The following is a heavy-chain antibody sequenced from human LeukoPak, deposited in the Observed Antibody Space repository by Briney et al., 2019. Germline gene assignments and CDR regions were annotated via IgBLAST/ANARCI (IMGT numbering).Heavy chain of an antibody. Sequence: PGGSLRLSCAASGFTVSSIYMSWVSQAPGKWLEWVSIIYSDGSTYYADSVKGRFTISRDNSKNTLYLQMNSLRVEDTAVYHCASAQWLATFDYWGQGTLVTVSS. J-gene: IGHJ4*02. CDR1: GFTVSSIY. CDR2: IYSDGST. V-gene: IGHV3-66*01. D-gene: IGHD6-19*01. CDR3: ASAQWLATFDY.